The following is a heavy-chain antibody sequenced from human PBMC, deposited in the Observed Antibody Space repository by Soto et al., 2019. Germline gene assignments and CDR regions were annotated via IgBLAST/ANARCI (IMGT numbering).Heavy chain of an antibody. J-gene: IGHJ4*02. V-gene: IGHV4-59*01. CDR3: ARWYGGSLDY. Sequence: SETLSLTCTVSGGSISSYYWNWIRQPPGKGPEWIGYIYYSGSTNYNPSLKSRVTISVDTSKNQFSLKLSSVTAADTAAYYCARWYGGSLDYWGQGTPVTVSS. CDR1: GGSISSYY. D-gene: IGHD4-17*01. CDR2: IYYSGST.